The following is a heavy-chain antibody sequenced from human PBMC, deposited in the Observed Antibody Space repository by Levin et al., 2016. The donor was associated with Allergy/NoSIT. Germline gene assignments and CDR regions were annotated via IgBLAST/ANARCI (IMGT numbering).Heavy chain of an antibody. CDR1: GFTFNNYA. Sequence: GGSLRLSCAASGFTFNNYAMRWVRQAPGKGLEWVSTISGSGDSRSYAESVKGRFTISRDNSKNTLYLQMNSLRVEDTALYYCATGYYSDSGSFYWGQGTLVTVSS. CDR2: ISGSGDSR. J-gene: IGHJ4*02. V-gene: IGHV3-23*01. D-gene: IGHD3-10*01. CDR3: ATGYYSDSGSFY.